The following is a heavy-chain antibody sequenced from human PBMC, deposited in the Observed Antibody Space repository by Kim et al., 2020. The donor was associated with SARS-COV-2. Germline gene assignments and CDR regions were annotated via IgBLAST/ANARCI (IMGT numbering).Heavy chain of an antibody. V-gene: IGHV3-23*01. J-gene: IGHJ1*01. CDR1: GFPFNNYA. Sequence: GGSLRLSCTPSGFPFNNYAMSWVRRAPGMGLEWVSTIGGGGDTYYADSVKGRFTISRDNSKITLCLQMNSLRVEDTALYFCARDDASGSFFQHWGQGALVTVSS. D-gene: IGHD2-15*01. CDR3: ARDDASGSFFQH. CDR2: IGGGGDT.